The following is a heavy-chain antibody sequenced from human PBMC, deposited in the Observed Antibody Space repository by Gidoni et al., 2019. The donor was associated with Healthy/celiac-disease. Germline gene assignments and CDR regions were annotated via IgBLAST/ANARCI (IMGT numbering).Heavy chain of an antibody. CDR2: INSDGSST. CDR3: ARNSSNYDNWFDP. V-gene: IGHV3-74*03. CDR1: GFTFSSYW. Sequence: EVQLVESGGGLVQPGGSLRLTCAASGFTFSSYWMNWVRQAPGKGLVWVSLINSDGSSTTYADSVQGRFTISRDNAKNTLYLQMNSLRTEDTAVYYCARNSSNYDNWFDPWGQGTLVTVSS. J-gene: IGHJ5*02. D-gene: IGHD4-4*01.